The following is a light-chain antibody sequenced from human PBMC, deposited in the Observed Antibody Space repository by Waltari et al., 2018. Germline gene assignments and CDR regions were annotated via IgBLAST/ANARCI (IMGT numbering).Light chain of an antibody. CDR3: QQYNIRPQDT. Sequence: EIVMTQSPATLSVSPGERATLSCRASQSVQSNLAFYQQKPGQAPRLLSYGASTRVTGIPARFSGGGSGTEFTLTISSLQSEDSAVYFCQQYNIRPQDTFGQGTKLEIK. CDR1: QSVQSN. J-gene: IGKJ2*01. V-gene: IGKV3-15*01. CDR2: GAS.